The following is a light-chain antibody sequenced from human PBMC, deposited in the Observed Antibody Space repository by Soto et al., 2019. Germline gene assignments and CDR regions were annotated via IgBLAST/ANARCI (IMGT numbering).Light chain of an antibody. J-gene: IGLJ1*01. CDR3: SSYTSSSTLYVFGTSSSTLYV. Sequence: QSVLTQPASVSGSPGQSITISCTGTSSDVGGNNYVSWYQQHPGKAPKLMIYDVSNRPSGVSNRFSGSKSGNTASLTISGLQAEDEADYYCSSYTSSSTLYVFGTSSSTLYVFGTGTKVTVL. CDR1: SSDVGGNNY. V-gene: IGLV2-14*03. CDR2: DVS.